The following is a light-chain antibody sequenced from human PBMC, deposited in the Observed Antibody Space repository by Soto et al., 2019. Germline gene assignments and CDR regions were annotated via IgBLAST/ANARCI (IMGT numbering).Light chain of an antibody. CDR3: QQYDNLYT. Sequence: DIQMTQSPSSLSASVGDRVTITCQASQDMSNHLNWYQQKPGKPPKLLIYDASNLETGVPSRFSGSGSGTDFTFAISSLQPEDVATYYCQQYDNLYTFGQGTKLEIK. CDR1: QDMSNH. V-gene: IGKV1-33*01. CDR2: DAS. J-gene: IGKJ2*01.